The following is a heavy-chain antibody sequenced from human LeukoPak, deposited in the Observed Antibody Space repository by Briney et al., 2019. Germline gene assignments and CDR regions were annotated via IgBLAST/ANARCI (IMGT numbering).Heavy chain of an antibody. V-gene: IGHV3-23*01. Sequence: GGSLRLSCAASGFTFSSYAMSWVRQAPGKGLEWVSAISGSGGSTYYADSVKGRFTISRDNSKNTLYLEMNNLKAEDTAIYYCATRSVVGRGGQGTLVIVSS. CDR1: GFTFSSYA. CDR3: ATRSVVGR. D-gene: IGHD1-26*01. J-gene: IGHJ4*02. CDR2: ISGSGGST.